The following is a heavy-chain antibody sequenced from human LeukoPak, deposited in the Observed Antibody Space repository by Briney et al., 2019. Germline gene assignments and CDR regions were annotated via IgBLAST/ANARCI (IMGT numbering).Heavy chain of an antibody. V-gene: IGHV1-2*02. CDR1: GYSFTDFY. D-gene: IGHD1-26*01. Sequence: GASVKVSCKASGYSFTDFYMHWVRQAPGRGLEWMGWINPESGDTKYAQKFQGRVTMTRDTSITTAYMELSRLRSDDTAVYYCASVSGHYQADGYWGQGTLVTVSS. CDR3: ASVSGHYQADGY. CDR2: INPESGDT. J-gene: IGHJ4*02.